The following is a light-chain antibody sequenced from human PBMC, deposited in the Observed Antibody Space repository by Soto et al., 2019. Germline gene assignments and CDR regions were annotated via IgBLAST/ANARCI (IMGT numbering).Light chain of an antibody. J-gene: IGKJ2*01. V-gene: IGKV3-20*01. CDR1: QSVSSSY. Sequence: EIVLTQSPGTLSLSPGERATLSCRASQSVSSSYLAWYQQKPGQAPRLLIYGASSRATGIPDRFSGRGSGTDFTLTISRLEPEDFAVYYCQHCGSSTPYTFGQGTKLEIK. CDR3: QHCGSSTPYT. CDR2: GAS.